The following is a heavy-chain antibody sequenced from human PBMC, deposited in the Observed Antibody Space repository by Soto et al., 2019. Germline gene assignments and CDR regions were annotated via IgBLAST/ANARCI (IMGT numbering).Heavy chain of an antibody. Sequence: QVQLVQSGAEVKKPWSSVKVSCKASGGTFSSYAISWVRQAPGQGLEWMGGIIPIFGTANYAQKFQGRVTITAYESTSTAYMELSSLRSEDTAVYYCARDPFVRDYYGSESYYSPPRYYYGMDVCGQGTTVTVSS. V-gene: IGHV1-69*01. CDR3: ARDPFVRDYYGSESYYSPPRYYYGMDV. J-gene: IGHJ6*02. CDR2: IIPIFGTA. CDR1: GGTFSSYA. D-gene: IGHD3-10*01.